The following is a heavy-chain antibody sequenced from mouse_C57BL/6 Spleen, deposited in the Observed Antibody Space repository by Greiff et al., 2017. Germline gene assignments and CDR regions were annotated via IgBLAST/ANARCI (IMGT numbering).Heavy chain of an antibody. CDR2: IYPGSGST. J-gene: IGHJ1*03. CDR3: ARVTTVVAPAFDV. Sequence: QVQLQQPGAELVKPGASVKMSCKASGYTFTSYWITWVKQRPGQGLEWIGDIYPGSGSTNYNEKFKSKATLPVDTSSSTAYMQLSSLTSEDSAVYYCARVTTVVAPAFDVWGTGTTVTVSS. D-gene: IGHD1-1*01. CDR1: GYTFTSYW. V-gene: IGHV1-55*01.